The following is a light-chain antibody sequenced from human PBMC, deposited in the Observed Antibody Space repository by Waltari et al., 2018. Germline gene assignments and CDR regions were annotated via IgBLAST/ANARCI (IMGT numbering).Light chain of an antibody. CDR1: SSDGGGYNY. CDR2: DVS. V-gene: IGLV2-14*03. Sequence: QSALTQPASVSGSPGQSLTISCTGTSSDGGGYNYVSLYQQHPDKAPKPMIYDVSNRPSGVSNRFSGSKSRNTASLTISGLQADDEAYYYCSSYTSSSPNYVFGTGTKVTVL. CDR3: SSYTSSSPNYV. J-gene: IGLJ1*01.